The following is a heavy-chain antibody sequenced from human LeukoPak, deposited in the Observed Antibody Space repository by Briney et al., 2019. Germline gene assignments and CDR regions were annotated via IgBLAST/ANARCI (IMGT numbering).Heavy chain of an antibody. CDR1: GFTFSSYG. V-gene: IGHV3-30*18. D-gene: IGHD6-25*01. Sequence: GVLRLSCAASGFTFSSYGMHWVRQAPGKGLEWVAVISYDGSNKYYADSVKGRFTISRDNSKSTLYLQMNSLRAEDTAVYYCAKEIAAQWYFDLWGRGTLVTVSS. CDR2: ISYDGSNK. J-gene: IGHJ2*01. CDR3: AKEIAAQWYFDL.